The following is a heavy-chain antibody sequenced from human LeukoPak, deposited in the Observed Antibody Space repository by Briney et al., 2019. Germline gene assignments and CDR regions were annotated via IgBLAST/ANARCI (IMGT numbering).Heavy chain of an antibody. J-gene: IGHJ3*02. CDR2: IRGYNADT. CDR1: GYILTNYG. V-gene: IGHV1-18*01. D-gene: IGHD2-8*01. Sequence: GASVKVSCKASGYILTNYGITWVRQAPGQGLEWMGWIRGYNADTDSAQKVQGRLTMTTDTSTNTAYMELRSLRSDDTAVYYCARFLCDNGVCHRAFDIWGQGTAVTVS. CDR3: ARFLCDNGVCHRAFDI.